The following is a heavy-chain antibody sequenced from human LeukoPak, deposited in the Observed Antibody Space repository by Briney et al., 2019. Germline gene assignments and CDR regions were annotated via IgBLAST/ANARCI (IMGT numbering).Heavy chain of an antibody. CDR1: GFTFTSYG. CDR3: ARDRVVPAATLEYYFDY. J-gene: IGHJ4*02. V-gene: IGHV1-18*01. Sequence: GASVTVSCKASGFTFTSYGISWVRQAPGQGLEWMGWISAYNGNTNYAQKLQGRVTMTTDTPTSTAYMELRSLRSDDTAVYYCARDRVVPAATLEYYFDYWGQGTLVTVSS. CDR2: ISAYNGNT. D-gene: IGHD2-2*01.